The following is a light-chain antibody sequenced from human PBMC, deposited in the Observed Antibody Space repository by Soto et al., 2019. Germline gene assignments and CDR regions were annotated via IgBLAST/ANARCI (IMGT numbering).Light chain of an antibody. V-gene: IGLV1-40*01. J-gene: IGLJ2*01. CDR2: GNT. CDR3: QSYDSRLSGVV. Sequence: QSVLTQPPSVSGAPGQRVTIPCTGSSSNIGANYDVHWYQQLPGTAPKVLIYGNTNRPSGVPDRFSGSKSGTSASLAITGLQAEDEADYYCQSYDSRLSGVVFGGGTKLTVL. CDR1: SSNIGANYD.